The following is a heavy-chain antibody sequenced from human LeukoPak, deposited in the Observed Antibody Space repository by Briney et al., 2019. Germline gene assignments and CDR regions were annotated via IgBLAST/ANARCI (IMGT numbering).Heavy chain of an antibody. Sequence: ETPSLTCTVSGGFISSSSYLWCWLRQPPGKGLEGTGIIYYSGSTYYNPSLKSRVTISVDTSKNQFSLKLSSVTAANTAVYYCARLSTATPHAFDIWGQGTMVTVSS. CDR2: IYYSGST. CDR1: GGFISSSSYL. J-gene: IGHJ3*02. V-gene: IGHV4-39*01. CDR3: ARLSTATPHAFDI. D-gene: IGHD4-17*01.